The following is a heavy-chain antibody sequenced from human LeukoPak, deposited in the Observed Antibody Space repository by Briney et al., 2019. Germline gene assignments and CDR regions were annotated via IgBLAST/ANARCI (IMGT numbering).Heavy chain of an antibody. Sequence: PSETLSLTCAVSGYSISSGYYWGWIRQPPGKGLEWIGSIYHGGSTYYNPSLKGRVTISVDTSKNQFSLKLSSVTAADTAVYYCTRDLSPNCSGGSCYSGYFDYWGQGTLVTVSS. V-gene: IGHV4-38-2*02. CDR1: GYSISSGYY. J-gene: IGHJ4*02. D-gene: IGHD2-15*01. CDR2: IYHGGST. CDR3: TRDLSPNCSGGSCYSGYFDY.